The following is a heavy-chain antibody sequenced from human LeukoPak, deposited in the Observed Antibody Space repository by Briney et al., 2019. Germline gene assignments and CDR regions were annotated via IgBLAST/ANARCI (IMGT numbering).Heavy chain of an antibody. CDR2: ISSSSTTI. V-gene: IGHV3-48*01. CDR3: AREGEEWLGYSYSYYMDV. Sequence: GGSLRLSCAASGFTFSSYTMNWVRQAPGKGLEGVSYISSSSTTIYYADSVKGRFTISRDNAKNSLYLQMNSLRAEDTAVYYCAREGEEWLGYSYSYYMDVWGKGTTVTVSS. D-gene: IGHD6-19*01. CDR1: GFTFSSYT. J-gene: IGHJ6*03.